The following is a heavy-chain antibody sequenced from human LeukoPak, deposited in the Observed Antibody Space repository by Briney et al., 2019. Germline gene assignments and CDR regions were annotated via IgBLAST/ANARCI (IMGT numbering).Heavy chain of an antibody. D-gene: IGHD1-26*01. Sequence: SETLSLTCTVSSGSISTSNYYWGWVRQPPGKALEWIVNIFYSGSTYYSPSLKSRVTISLDTSRNQFSLKLSSVTAADTAVYYCAREASGSYYNYYYYYMDVWGKGTTVTISS. J-gene: IGHJ6*03. CDR3: AREASGSYYNYYYYYMDV. V-gene: IGHV4-39*07. CDR2: IFYSGST. CDR1: SGSISTSNYY.